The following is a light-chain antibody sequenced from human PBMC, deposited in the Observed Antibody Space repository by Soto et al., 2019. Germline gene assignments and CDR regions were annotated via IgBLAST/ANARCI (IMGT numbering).Light chain of an antibody. CDR2: DAS. Sequence: GDRVTMTCRASQSISSWLAWYQQKPGKAPKLLIYDASSLESGVPSRFSGSGSGTEFTLTISSLQPDDFATYYCQQYKSYWTFGQGTKVEIK. CDR1: QSISSW. CDR3: QQYKSYWT. V-gene: IGKV1-5*01. J-gene: IGKJ1*01.